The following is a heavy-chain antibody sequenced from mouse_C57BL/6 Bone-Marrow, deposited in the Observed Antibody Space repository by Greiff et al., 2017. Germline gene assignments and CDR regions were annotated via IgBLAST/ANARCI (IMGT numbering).Heavy chain of an antibody. Sequence: VQLQQSGPGLVQPSQSLSITCTVSGFSLTSYGVHWVRQSPGKGREWLGVIWRGGSTDYNAAFMSRLSITKDNSKSQVFFKMNSLQADDTSIYYCATNSGLWTWFAYWGQGTLVTVSA. V-gene: IGHV2-5*01. CDR2: IWRGGST. CDR3: ATNSGLWTWFAY. J-gene: IGHJ3*01. CDR1: GFSLTSYG. D-gene: IGHD1-1*02.